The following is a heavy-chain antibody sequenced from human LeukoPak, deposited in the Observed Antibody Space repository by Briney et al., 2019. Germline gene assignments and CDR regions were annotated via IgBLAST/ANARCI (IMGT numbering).Heavy chain of an antibody. V-gene: IGHV3-20*04. CDR2: INWNGGST. CDR3: ARDPRSSLIQLHDAFDI. J-gene: IGHJ3*02. Sequence: GGSLRLSCAASGFTFDDYGMSWVRQAPGKGLEWVSGINWNGGSTGYADSVKGRFTISRDNAKNTLYLQMNSLRAEDTAVYYCARDPRSSLIQLHDAFDIWGQGTMVTVSS. CDR1: GFTFDDYG. D-gene: IGHD5-18*01.